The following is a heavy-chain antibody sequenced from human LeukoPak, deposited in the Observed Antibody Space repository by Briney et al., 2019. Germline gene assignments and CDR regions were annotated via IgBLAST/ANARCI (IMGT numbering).Heavy chain of an antibody. V-gene: IGHV4-61*01. CDR2: IFYSGST. CDR3: ARHVTDSSVYLYFDY. CDR1: GGSVNSGSYY. D-gene: IGHD3-22*01. Sequence: SETVSLTCTVSGGSVNSGSYYWSWIRQPPGKGLEWIGYIFYSGSTNYNPSLKSRVTISIDTSRNQFSLNLSSVTAADTAVYYCARHVTDSSVYLYFDYWGQGTLVTVSS. J-gene: IGHJ4*02.